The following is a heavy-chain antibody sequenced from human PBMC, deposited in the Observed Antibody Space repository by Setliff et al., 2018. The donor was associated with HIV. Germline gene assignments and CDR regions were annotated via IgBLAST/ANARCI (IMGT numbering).Heavy chain of an antibody. CDR1: GGSISSYY. J-gene: IGHJ5*02. CDR3: ASTPRPSYYYDSSGYYNWFDP. CDR2: IYYSGST. V-gene: IGHV4-59*01. Sequence: NPSETLSLTCTVSGGSISSYYWSWIRQPPGKGLEWIGYIYYSGSTNYNPSLKSRVTISVDTSKNQFSLKLSSVTAADTAVYYCASTPRPSYYYDSSGYYNWFDPWGQGTLVTVSS. D-gene: IGHD3-22*01.